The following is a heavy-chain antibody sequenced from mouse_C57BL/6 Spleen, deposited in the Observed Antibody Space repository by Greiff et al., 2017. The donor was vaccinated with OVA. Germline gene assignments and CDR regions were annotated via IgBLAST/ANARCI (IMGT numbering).Heavy chain of an antibody. D-gene: IGHD2-3*01. CDR1: GFTFSDFY. V-gene: IGHV7-1*01. Sequence: EVKLMESGGGLVQSGRSLRLSCATSGFTFSDFYMEWVRQAPGKGLEWIAASRNKANDYTTEYSASVKGRFIVSRDTSQSILYLQMNALRAEDTAIYYCARGIYDGYWDWYFDVWGTGTTVTVSS. J-gene: IGHJ1*03. CDR2: SRNKANDYTT. CDR3: ARGIYDGYWDWYFDV.